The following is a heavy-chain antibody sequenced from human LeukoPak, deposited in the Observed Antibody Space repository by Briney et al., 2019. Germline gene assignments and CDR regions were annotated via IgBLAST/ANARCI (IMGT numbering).Heavy chain of an antibody. CDR2: ISAYNGNT. CDR1: GYTFTSYG. D-gene: IGHD3-3*01. CDR3: ARDPAPYYDFWSGYYTYFDY. Sequence: ASVKLSCKASGYTFTSYGISWVRQAPGQGLEWMGWISAYNGNTNYAQKLQGRVTMTTDTSTSTAYMELRSLRSDDTAVYYCARDPAPYYDFWSGYYTYFDYWGQGTLVTVSS. J-gene: IGHJ4*02. V-gene: IGHV1-18*01.